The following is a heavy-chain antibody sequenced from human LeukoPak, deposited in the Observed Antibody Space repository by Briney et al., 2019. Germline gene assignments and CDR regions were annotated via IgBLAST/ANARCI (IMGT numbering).Heavy chain of an antibody. CDR1: GFTFYMYA. J-gene: IGHJ5*01. CDR2: MCGTAGCT. D-gene: IGHD3-22*01. CDR3: AKDRPNFHENSGHYYRRDGDS. V-gene: IGHV3-23*01. Sequence: GGSLRLSCQASGFTFYMYAMSRVRQAPGKGLEWVASMCGTAGCTFYPDSVKGRFTISRDNSKNVLYLRMNSLTAEDTAIYYCAKDRPNFHENSGHYYRRDGDSWGQGTLVTVSS.